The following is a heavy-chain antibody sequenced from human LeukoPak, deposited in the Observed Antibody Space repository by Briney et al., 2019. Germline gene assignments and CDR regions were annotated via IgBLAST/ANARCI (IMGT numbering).Heavy chain of an antibody. CDR1: GFTFSGYW. D-gene: IGHD3-22*01. J-gene: IGHJ4*02. CDR3: TRVDDRSGYESDY. CDR2: INSDERYT. V-gene: IGHV3-74*01. Sequence: GGSLRFSCSVSGFTFSGYWMQRVRQPPGKGLVWVSRINSDERYTSDVDFVKGRFTTSRDNDKNTLYLQMKRMKVEDTAVYYCTRVDDRSGYESDYWGQGTLVTVSS.